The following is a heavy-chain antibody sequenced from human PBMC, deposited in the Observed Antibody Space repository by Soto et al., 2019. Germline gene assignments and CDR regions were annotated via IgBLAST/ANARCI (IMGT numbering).Heavy chain of an antibody. CDR1: GAYISDFS. CDR3: ARQTGENWTYEAH. J-gene: IGHJ1*01. Sequence: SETLSLTCRVSGAYISDFSWSWIRQPAGKGLEWIGRITINGNTQKNPSFKSRVTMSIDTSRNHFSLNLQSATAADTALYFCARQTGENWTYEAHWGPGTLVTVSS. CDR2: ITINGNT. V-gene: IGHV4-4*07. D-gene: IGHD1-7*01.